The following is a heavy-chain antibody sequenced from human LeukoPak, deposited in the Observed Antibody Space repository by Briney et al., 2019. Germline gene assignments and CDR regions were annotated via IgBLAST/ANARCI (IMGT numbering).Heavy chain of an antibody. D-gene: IGHD2-8*01. V-gene: IGHV1-8*03. CDR1: GYTFTSYE. CDR2: MNPNSGNT. CDR3: ARAGLIYYMDV. J-gene: IGHJ6*03. Sequence: GASVKVSCKASGYTFTSYEINWVRQATGQGLEWLGWMNPNSGNTGYAQKFQGRVTITRNTSISTAYMELSSLRSEDTAVYYCARAGLIYYMDVWGKGTTVTVSS.